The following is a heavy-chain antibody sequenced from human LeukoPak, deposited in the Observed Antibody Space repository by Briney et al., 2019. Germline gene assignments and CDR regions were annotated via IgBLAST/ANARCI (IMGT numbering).Heavy chain of an antibody. J-gene: IGHJ4*02. Sequence: PGRSLRLSCTASGFPFSNYAMNWVRQTPGKGLEWVALITFDGAKIYYADSVKGRFTISRDNSKNTLFLQMNSVTVEDTAVYYCARDPAKGAATYFDYWGQGTLVTVSS. CDR2: ITFDGAKI. V-gene: IGHV3-30*04. CDR1: GFPFSNYA. D-gene: IGHD2-15*01. CDR3: ARDPAKGAATYFDY.